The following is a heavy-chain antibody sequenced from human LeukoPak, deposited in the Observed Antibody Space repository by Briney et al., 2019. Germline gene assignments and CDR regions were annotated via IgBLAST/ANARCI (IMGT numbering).Heavy chain of an antibody. V-gene: IGHV1-69*13. CDR1: GGTFSNYA. CDR2: IIPIFGTA. CDR3: ARGYCSGGSCTHYYYYYMDV. J-gene: IGHJ6*03. Sequence: SVKVSCKASGGTFSNYAISWVRQAPGQGLEWMGGIIPIFGTANYAQKFQGRVTITADESTSTAYMELSSLRSEDTAVYYCARGYCSGGSCTHYYYYYMDVWGKGTTVTVSS. D-gene: IGHD2-15*01.